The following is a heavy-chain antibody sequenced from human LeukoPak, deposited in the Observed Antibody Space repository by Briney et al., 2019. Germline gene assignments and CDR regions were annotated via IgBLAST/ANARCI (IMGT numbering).Heavy chain of an antibody. CDR2: INHSGST. V-gene: IGHV4-39*07. J-gene: IGHJ5*02. Sequence: SETLSLTCTVSGGSISSSSYYWSWIRQPPGKGLEWIGEINHSGSTNYNPSLKSRVTISVDTSKNQFSLKLSSVTAADTAVYYCARRAAVAGSLRKPKSNWFDPWGQGTLVTVSS. CDR1: GGSISSSSYY. D-gene: IGHD6-19*01. CDR3: ARRAAVAGSLRKPKSNWFDP.